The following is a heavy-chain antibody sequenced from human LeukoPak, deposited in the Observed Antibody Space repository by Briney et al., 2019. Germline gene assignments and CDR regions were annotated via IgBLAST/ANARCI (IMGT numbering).Heavy chain of an antibody. D-gene: IGHD2-15*01. CDR3: ARVYCSGGSCYSTFDY. V-gene: IGHV3-7*04. CDR1: GFRFSNNW. J-gene: IGHJ4*02. CDR2: INQDGSEK. Sequence: GGSLRLSCAASGFRFSNNWMSWVRQAPGKGLEWVANINQDGSEKCYVDSAKGRFTISRDNAKISLYLQMNSLRAADTALYYCARVYCSGGSCYSTFDYWGQGTLVTVSS.